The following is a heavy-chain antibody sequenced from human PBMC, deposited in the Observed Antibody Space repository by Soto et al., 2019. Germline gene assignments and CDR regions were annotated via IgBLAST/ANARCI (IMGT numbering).Heavy chain of an antibody. CDR3: ARGSFSSSSSWFDP. D-gene: IGHD6-6*01. Sequence: PSETLSLTCTVSGGSISSGGYYWSWILQHPGKGLEWIGYIYYSGRTYYNPSLHSRVSIAVDTTENQFSLKLTSVTAADTSVYYCARGSFSSSSSWFDPWGRGTLVTV. CDR2: IYYSGRT. CDR1: GGSISSGGYY. V-gene: IGHV4-31*03. J-gene: IGHJ5*02.